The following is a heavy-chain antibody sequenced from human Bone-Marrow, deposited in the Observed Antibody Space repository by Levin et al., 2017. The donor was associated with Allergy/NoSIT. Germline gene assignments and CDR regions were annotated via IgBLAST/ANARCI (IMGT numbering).Heavy chain of an antibody. D-gene: IGHD1-26*01. CDR2: VFHTGTT. V-gene: IGHV4-38-2*02. Sequence: ASETLSLTCSVSGYSIRSAYYWGWIRQTPGKGLEWIGSVFHTGTTSYNPSLQSRVTMSRDTSKNHFSLQLRSVTAADTAIYYCVRDGGYQLLPLLSYLDYWGQGVLVTVSS. CDR3: VRDGGYQLLPLLSYLDY. J-gene: IGHJ4*02. CDR1: GYSIRSAYY.